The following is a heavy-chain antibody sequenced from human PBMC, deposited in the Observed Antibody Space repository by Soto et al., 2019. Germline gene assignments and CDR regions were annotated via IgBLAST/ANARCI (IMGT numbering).Heavy chain of an antibody. J-gene: IGHJ6*02. CDR3: ARAPRGYGMDV. CDR2: IHHSGST. Sequence: QVQLQESGPRLVKPSGTLSLTCTVSGDSVSSNSWWSWVRQPPGKGLERIGGIHHSGSTNYNSSLTGRFSISIDKSKNQYSLNLYSVTAADAAVFYCARAPRGYGMDVWGQGTTVSVSS. CDR1: GDSVSSNSW. V-gene: IGHV4-4*02.